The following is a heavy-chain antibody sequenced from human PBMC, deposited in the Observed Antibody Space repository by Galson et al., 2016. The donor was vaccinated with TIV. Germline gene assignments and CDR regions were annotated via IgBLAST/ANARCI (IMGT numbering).Heavy chain of an antibody. CDR1: GLSVSINY. J-gene: IGHJ6*02. CDR2: ISDGGNT. CDR3: ARDRVVDATYYYYYYGMDV. V-gene: IGHV3-66*02. Sequence: SLRLSCAASGLSVSINYMTWVRQAPGKGLEWVSLISDGGNTYYPDSVKGRFTLSRDNSKNTLYLQMNSLRVEDTAVYYCARDRVVDATYYYYYYGMDVWGQGTAVTVSS. D-gene: IGHD2-15*01.